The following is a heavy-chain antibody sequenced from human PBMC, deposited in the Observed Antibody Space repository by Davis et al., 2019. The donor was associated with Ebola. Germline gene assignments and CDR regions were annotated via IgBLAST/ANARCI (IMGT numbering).Heavy chain of an antibody. CDR1: GDSISNNY. J-gene: IGHJ4*02. D-gene: IGHD3-10*01. CDR3: ARAPSGAGPFDH. V-gene: IGHV4-59*01. CDR2: SHYSGST. Sequence: MPSETLSLTCTVSGDSISNNYWSWIRQPPGKGLEWIGFSHYSGSTKSNPSLKSRATISLDTSKNQFSLNLNSVTAADTAVYYCARAPSGAGPFDHWGQGALVTVSS.